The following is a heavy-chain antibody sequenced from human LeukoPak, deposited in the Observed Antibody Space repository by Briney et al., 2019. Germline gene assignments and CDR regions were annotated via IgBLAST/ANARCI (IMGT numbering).Heavy chain of an antibody. Sequence: SETLSLTCTVSGGSISSYYWSWIRQHPGKGMEWIGYIYYSGSTYYNPSLKSRVTISVDTSKNQFSLKLSSVTAADTAVYYCARDGSPQMATINAFDIWGQGTMVTVSS. CDR3: ARDGSPQMATINAFDI. J-gene: IGHJ3*02. CDR1: GGSISSYY. CDR2: IYYSGST. D-gene: IGHD5-24*01. V-gene: IGHV4-59*06.